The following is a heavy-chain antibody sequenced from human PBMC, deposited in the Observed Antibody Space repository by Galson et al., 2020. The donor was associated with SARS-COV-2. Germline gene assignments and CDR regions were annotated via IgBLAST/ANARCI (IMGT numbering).Heavy chain of an antibody. CDR3: ARALLAVATREHGWFDP. CDR2: IYPGDSDT. D-gene: IGHD6-19*01. Sequence: GESLKISCEGSGYSFTSYWIGWVRQMPGKGLEWMGIIYPGDSDTRYSPSFQGQVTISADKSISTAYLQWSSLKASDTAMYYCARALLAVATREHGWFDPWGQGTLVTVSS. J-gene: IGHJ5*02. V-gene: IGHV5-51*01. CDR1: GYSFTSYW.